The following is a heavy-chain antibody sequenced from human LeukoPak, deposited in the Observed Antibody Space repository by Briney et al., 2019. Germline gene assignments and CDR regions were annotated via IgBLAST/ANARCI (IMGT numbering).Heavy chain of an antibody. CDR1: GGSISNYY. CDR2: VSYSGGT. D-gene: IGHD2-8*01. V-gene: IGHV4-59*12. Sequence: SETLSLTCTVSGGSISNYYWKWIGQRPGKGLEWVGHVSYSGGTKYNPSLHNRVTISIDTSKNQFYLHLSSVTAADTAVYHCARRVIMSAAGVPDTWLDPWGQGILVTVSS. J-gene: IGHJ5*02. CDR3: ARRVIMSAAGVPDTWLDP.